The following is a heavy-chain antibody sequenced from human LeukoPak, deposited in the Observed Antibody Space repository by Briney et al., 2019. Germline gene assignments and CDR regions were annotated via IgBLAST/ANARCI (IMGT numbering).Heavy chain of an antibody. CDR3: AREDGGSSGYYYRSVDY. V-gene: IGHV4-34*01. CDR1: GGSFSGYY. J-gene: IGHJ4*02. D-gene: IGHD3-22*01. Sequence: ASETLSLTCAVYGGSFSGYYWSWIRQPPGKGLEWIGEINHSGSTNYNPSLKSRVTISVDTSKNQFSLKLSSVTAADTAVYYCAREDGGSSGYYYRSVDYWGQGTLVTVSS. CDR2: INHSGST.